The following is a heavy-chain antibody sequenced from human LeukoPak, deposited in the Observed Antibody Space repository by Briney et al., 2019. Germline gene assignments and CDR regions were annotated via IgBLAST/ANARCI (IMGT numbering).Heavy chain of an antibody. J-gene: IGHJ5*02. CDR2: IHYSGST. Sequence: SESLSLTCTVSGGSISSYYWSWIRQPPGKRLEWIGYIHYSGSTNYNPSLKSRVTMSLDTSKNQFSLKLSSVTAADTAVYYCASGYYDNSGYSNWFDPWGQGTLVTVSS. CDR1: GGSISSYY. CDR3: ASGYYDNSGYSNWFDP. V-gene: IGHV4-59*01. D-gene: IGHD3-22*01.